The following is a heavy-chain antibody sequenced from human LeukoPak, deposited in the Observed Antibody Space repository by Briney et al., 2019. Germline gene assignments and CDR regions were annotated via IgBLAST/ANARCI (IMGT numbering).Heavy chain of an antibody. CDR3: AKDRSDTAMVYAMDC. CDR2: ISSSEGST. J-gene: IGHJ4*02. V-gene: IGHV3-23*01. CDR1: GFTFSNYA. Sequence: GGSLRLSCAASGFTFSNYAMTWVRQAPEKGLEWVSAISSSEGSTYYADSVKGRFTISRDNSKNTLYLQMNSLRAEDTAVYYCAKDRSDTAMVYAMDCWGQGTLVTVSS. D-gene: IGHD5-18*01.